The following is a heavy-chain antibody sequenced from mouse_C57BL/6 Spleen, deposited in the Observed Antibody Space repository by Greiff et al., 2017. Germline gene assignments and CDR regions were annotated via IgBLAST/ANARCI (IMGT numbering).Heavy chain of an antibody. Sequence: QVQLQQSGAELARPGASVKMSCKASGYTFTSYTMHWVKQRPGQGLEWIGYINPSSGYTKYNQKFKDKATLTGDKSSSTAYMHLSSLTSEDSAVXYCARDGSSYFDYWGQGTTLTVSS. J-gene: IGHJ2*01. CDR1: GYTFTSYT. V-gene: IGHV1-4*01. CDR3: ARDGSSYFDY. D-gene: IGHD1-1*01. CDR2: INPSSGYT.